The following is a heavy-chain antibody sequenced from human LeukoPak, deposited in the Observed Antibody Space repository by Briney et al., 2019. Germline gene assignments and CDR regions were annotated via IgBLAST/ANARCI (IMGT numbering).Heavy chain of an antibody. J-gene: IGHJ4*02. Sequence: GGSLRLSCAASGFSVSNTYMGWVRQAPEKGLEWVSVTYSGGTTFYADSVRGRVTISRDSSKNTLYLQVNSLRAEDTAIYYCASRFKYGDYFDYWGQGNLITVSS. CDR2: TYSGGTT. V-gene: IGHV3-66*01. D-gene: IGHD4-17*01. CDR3: ASRFKYGDYFDY. CDR1: GFSVSNTY.